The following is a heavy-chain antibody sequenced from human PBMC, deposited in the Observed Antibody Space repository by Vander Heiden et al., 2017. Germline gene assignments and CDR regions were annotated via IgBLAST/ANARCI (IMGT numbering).Heavy chain of an antibody. CDR3: AKDSNDYGDYPSPGYLDY. J-gene: IGHJ4*02. CDR2: ISSSSSYI. V-gene: IGHV3-21*01. D-gene: IGHD4-17*01. Sequence: EVQLVESGGGLVKPGGSLRLSCAASRLSFSKYSMNWVRQAPGKGLEWVSSISSSSSYIYYADSVKGRFTISRDNAKNSLYLQLNSLRAEDTAVYYCAKDSNDYGDYPSPGYLDYWGQGTLVTVSS. CDR1: RLSFSKYS.